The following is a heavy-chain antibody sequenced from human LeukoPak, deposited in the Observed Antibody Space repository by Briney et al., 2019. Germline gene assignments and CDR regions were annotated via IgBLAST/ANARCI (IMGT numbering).Heavy chain of an antibody. D-gene: IGHD3-3*01. CDR3: ARTNYDFWSGYYDHWFDP. Sequence: ASVKVSCKTSGVPFNNYALNWVRQAPGQGLEWMGWISVYNGNINYAQKLQGRVTMTTDKSTSTAYMELRSLRSDDTAVYYCARTNYDFWSGYYDHWFDPWGQGTLVTVSS. CDR2: ISVYNGNI. J-gene: IGHJ5*02. CDR1: GVPFNNYA. V-gene: IGHV1-18*01.